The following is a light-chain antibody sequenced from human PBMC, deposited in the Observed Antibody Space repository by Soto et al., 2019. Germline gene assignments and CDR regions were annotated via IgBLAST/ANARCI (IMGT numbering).Light chain of an antibody. CDR1: SGSIASNY. Sequence: NFMLTQPHSVSESPGKTVTISCTRSSGSIASNYVQWYQQRPGSAPTPVIYEDNERPSGVPDRFSCSIDSSSNSASLTISGLKTDDDADYYCQSYHSGNVVFGGGTKVTVL. V-gene: IGLV6-57*04. J-gene: IGLJ2*01. CDR2: EDN. CDR3: QSYHSGNVV.